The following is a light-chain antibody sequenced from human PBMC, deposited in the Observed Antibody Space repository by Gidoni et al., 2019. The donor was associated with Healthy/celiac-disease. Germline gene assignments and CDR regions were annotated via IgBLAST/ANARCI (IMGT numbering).Light chain of an antibody. CDR3: QQYGISPRT. Sequence: EIVLTQSPGTLSLSPGERATLSCRASQSVSSNYLAWYQQKPGQAPRLLIYGASSRTTGIPDRFSGSGSGTDFTLTISRLEPEDFAVYYWQQYGISPRTFGQGTKVEIK. J-gene: IGKJ1*01. CDR1: QSVSSNY. CDR2: GAS. V-gene: IGKV3-20*01.